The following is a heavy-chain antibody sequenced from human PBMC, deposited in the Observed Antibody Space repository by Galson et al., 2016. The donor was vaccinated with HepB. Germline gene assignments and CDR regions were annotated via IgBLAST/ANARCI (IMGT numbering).Heavy chain of an antibody. V-gene: IGHV3-30*18. CDR1: GFTFSSYG. CDR2: ISYDGSNK. Sequence: SLRLSCAASGFTFSSYGMHWVRQAPGKGLEWVALISYDGSNKYYADSVKGRFTISRDNSKNTLYLQMNSLRAEDTAVYYCAKDQGEYSYGYLSCYYYGMDVWGQGTTVTVSS. J-gene: IGHJ6*02. CDR3: AKDQGEYSYGYLSCYYYGMDV. D-gene: IGHD5-18*01.